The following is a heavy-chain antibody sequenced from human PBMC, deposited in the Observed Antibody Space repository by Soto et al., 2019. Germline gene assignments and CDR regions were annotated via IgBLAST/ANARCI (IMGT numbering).Heavy chain of an antibody. CDR1: GDSVSSSSVT. D-gene: IGHD1-26*01. CDR2: TYYRSKWYN. J-gene: IGHJ5*01. CDR3: VRLIGNSWLDF. V-gene: IGHV6-1*01. Sequence: SQTLSLTCVISGDSVSSSSVTWNWIRQSPSRGLEWLGRTYYRSKWYNDYAESVKSRITINPDTSKNQFSLHLNSVTPEDTAVYYCVRLIGNSWLDFWVQGTLVTVSS.